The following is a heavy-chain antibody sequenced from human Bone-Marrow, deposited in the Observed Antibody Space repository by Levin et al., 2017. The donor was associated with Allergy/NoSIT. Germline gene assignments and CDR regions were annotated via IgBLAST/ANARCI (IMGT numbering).Heavy chain of an antibody. CDR1: GYTFTGYY. V-gene: IGHV1-2*02. D-gene: IGHD5-18*01. CDR3: ARDRKPDTVSVGSRYHSYGMAV. Sequence: GESLKISCKASGYTFTGYYIHWVRQAPGQGLEWMGWINAHSGATDYSQEFQGRVTMTRDTSISTAYMELSRLRSDDTAVYYCARDRKPDTVSVGSRYHSYGMAVWGQGTTVTVSS. J-gene: IGHJ6*02. CDR2: INAHSGAT.